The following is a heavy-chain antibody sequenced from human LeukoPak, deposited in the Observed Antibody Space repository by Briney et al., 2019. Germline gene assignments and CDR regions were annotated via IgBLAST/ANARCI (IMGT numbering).Heavy chain of an antibody. CDR2: MNPNSGNT. CDR3: ARVEQSPYYDFWSGSGYYFDY. V-gene: IGHV1-8*03. D-gene: IGHD3-3*01. Sequence: GASVKVSCKASGYTFTSYDINWVRQATGQGLEWMGWMNPNSGNTGYAQKFQGRVTITRNTSISTAYMELSSLRSEDTAVYYCARVEQSPYYDFWSGSGYYFDYWGQGTLVTVSS. CDR1: GYTFTSYD. J-gene: IGHJ4*02.